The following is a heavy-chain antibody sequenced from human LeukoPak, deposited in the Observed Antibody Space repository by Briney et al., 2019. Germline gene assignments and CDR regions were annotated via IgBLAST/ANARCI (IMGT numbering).Heavy chain of an antibody. CDR2: IKQDGSEK. J-gene: IGHJ4*02. D-gene: IGHD3-22*01. Sequence: GGSLRLSCAASGFTFSSYWMSWVRQAPGKGLEWVANIKQDGSEKYYVDSVKGRFTISRDNAKNSLYLQMNSLRAEDTAVYYCASPGEKYYYDSSGYYYYFWGQGTLVTVSS. V-gene: IGHV3-7*03. CDR3: ASPGEKYYYDSSGYYYYF. CDR1: GFTFSSYW.